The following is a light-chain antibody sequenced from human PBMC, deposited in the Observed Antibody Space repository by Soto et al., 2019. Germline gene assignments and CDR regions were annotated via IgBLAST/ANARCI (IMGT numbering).Light chain of an antibody. Sequence: DIQMTQSPSSLSASVGDRVTITCQASQDISNYLNWYQQKPGKAPKLLIYDASNLETGVPSRFSGSGSGTDLTFTIISLQPEDIATYYCQQYRNLPPYTFGQGTKLEIK. CDR1: QDISNY. CDR3: QQYRNLPPYT. J-gene: IGKJ2*01. V-gene: IGKV1-33*01. CDR2: DAS.